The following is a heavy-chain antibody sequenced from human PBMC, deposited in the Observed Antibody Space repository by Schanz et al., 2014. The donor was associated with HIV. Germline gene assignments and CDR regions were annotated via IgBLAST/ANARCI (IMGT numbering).Heavy chain of an antibody. D-gene: IGHD2-21*02. CDR3: ARNEYRLLPFDY. CDR1: GLPFSTYA. J-gene: IGHJ4*02. Sequence: EVQLLESGGGLVQPGGSLRLSCTASGLPFSTYAMSWVRQAPGKGLEWVADISGSGDKYTTYGNSVKGRFIISRDDSKDTVFLQMNSLRADDTAVYFCARNEYRLLPFDYWGQGTLVTVSS. CDR2: ISGSGDKYT. V-gene: IGHV3-23*01.